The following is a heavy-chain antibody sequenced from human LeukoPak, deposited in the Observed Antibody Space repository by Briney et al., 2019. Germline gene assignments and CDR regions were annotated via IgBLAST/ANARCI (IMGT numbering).Heavy chain of an antibody. V-gene: IGHV1-69*04. CDR2: IIPILGIA. Sequence: SVKVSCKASGGTFSSYAISWVRQAPGQGLEWMGRIIPILGIANYAQKFQGRVTITADKSTSTAYMELSSLRSEDTAVYYCASPLRYVDWLDALDIWGQGTMVTVSS. CDR3: ASPLRYVDWLDALDI. J-gene: IGHJ3*02. D-gene: IGHD3-9*01. CDR1: GGTFSSYA.